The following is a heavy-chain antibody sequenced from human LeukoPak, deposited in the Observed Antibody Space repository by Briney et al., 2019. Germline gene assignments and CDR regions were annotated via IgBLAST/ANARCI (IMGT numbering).Heavy chain of an antibody. CDR3: ARDPIGDRDTYYFDY. CDR2: ISSSSSYI. D-gene: IGHD3-16*01. V-gene: IGHV3-21*01. CDR1: GFTFSDYY. J-gene: IGHJ4*02. Sequence: GGSLRLSCAASGFTFSDYYMNWVRQAPGKGLEWVSSISSSSSYIYYADSVKGRFTISRDNAKNSLYLQMNSLRAEDTAVYYCARDPIGDRDTYYFDYWGQGTLVTVSS.